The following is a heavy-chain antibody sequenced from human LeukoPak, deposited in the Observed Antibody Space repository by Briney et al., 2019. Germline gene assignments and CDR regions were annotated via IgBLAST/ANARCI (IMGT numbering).Heavy chain of an antibody. Sequence: ASVKVSCKASGYTFTGYYMHWVRQAPGQGLAWMGWINPNSGGTNYAQKFQGRVTMTRDTSISTAYMELSRLRSDDTAVYYCARGSSGWYGAYYYYGMDVWGQGTTVTVSS. CDR2: INPNSGGT. V-gene: IGHV1-2*02. CDR1: GYTFTGYY. D-gene: IGHD6-19*01. CDR3: ARGSSGWYGAYYYYGMDV. J-gene: IGHJ6*02.